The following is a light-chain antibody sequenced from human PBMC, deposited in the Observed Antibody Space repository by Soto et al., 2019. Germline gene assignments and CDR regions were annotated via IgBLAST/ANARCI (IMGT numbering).Light chain of an antibody. CDR3: QQANSFPHT. V-gene: IGKV1-12*01. CDR2: AAS. J-gene: IGKJ3*01. Sequence: DIQMTQSPSSVSASVGDRITMTCRASQSISNWLAWYQQKPGRAPKLLIYAASTLQTGVPSRFSGSGSGTDFTLTISSLQPEDYATYYCQQANSFPHTFGPGTKVDIK. CDR1: QSISNW.